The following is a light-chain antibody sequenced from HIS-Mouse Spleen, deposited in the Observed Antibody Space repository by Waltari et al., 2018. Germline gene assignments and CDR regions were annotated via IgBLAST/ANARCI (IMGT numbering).Light chain of an antibody. V-gene: IGKV3-20*01. Sequence: EIVFTQSPGTLSLSPGERATLSCRARQSVSSSYLAWYQQKPGQAPRLLIYGASSSATGIPDRFSGSGSGTDFTLTISRLEPEDFAVYYCQQYGSSPRTFGQGTKVEIK. J-gene: IGKJ1*01. CDR3: QQYGSSPRT. CDR2: GAS. CDR1: QSVSSSY.